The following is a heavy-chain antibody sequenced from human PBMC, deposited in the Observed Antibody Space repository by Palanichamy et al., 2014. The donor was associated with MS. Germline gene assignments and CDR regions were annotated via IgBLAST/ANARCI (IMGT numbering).Heavy chain of an antibody. CDR2: ISAAGSIR. Sequence: QVQLVESGGGVVQPGRSLRLSCAATGFTFRTYGMHWVRQAPDKGLEWVAVISAAGSIRYADPVQGRFTISRDNSRSTVDLQMNSLRAEDSAVYYCAKSGLEYWYLDVWGRGALVTVSS. V-gene: IGHV3-30*18. CDR1: GFTFRTYG. CDR3: AKSGLEYWYLDV. J-gene: IGHJ2*01. D-gene: IGHD1-1*01.